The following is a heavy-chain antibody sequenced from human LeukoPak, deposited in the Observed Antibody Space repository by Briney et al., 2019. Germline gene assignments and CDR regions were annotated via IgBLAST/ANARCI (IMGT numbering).Heavy chain of an antibody. J-gene: IGHJ4*02. Sequence: GGSLRLSCAASGFTFSNYAMSWVRQAPGKGLEWVSAISGSGGSTYYADSVKGRFTISRDNSKNTLYLQMNSLRAEDTAVYYCAKDRNTIFGVVSYPYYFDYWGQGTLVTVSS. CDR3: AKDRNTIFGVVSYPYYFDY. CDR2: ISGSGGST. CDR1: GFTFSNYA. D-gene: IGHD3-3*01. V-gene: IGHV3-23*01.